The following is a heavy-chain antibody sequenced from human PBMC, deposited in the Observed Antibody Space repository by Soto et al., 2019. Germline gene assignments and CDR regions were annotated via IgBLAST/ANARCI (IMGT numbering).Heavy chain of an antibody. V-gene: IGHV3-21*01. CDR3: ASPFLSPPY. J-gene: IGHJ4*02. CDR2: ISSSSSYI. CDR1: GVSCSSYS. Sequence: GGSMRLSSAASGVSCSSYSMNWVRQAPGKGLEWVSSISSSSSYIYYADSVKGRFTISRDNAKNSLYLQMNSLRAEDTAVYYCASPFLSPPYCGQGTLVTVSS. D-gene: IGHD3-3*02.